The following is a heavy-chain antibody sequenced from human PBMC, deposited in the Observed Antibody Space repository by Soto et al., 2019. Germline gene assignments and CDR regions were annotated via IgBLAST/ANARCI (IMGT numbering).Heavy chain of an antibody. CDR1: GGSISSYY. Sequence: QVQLQESGPGLVKPSETLSLTCTVSGGSISSYYWSWIRQPPGKGLEWIGYIYYSGSTNYNPSPKSRVTISVDTTKNQFSLKLSSVTAADTAVYYCARRYGTLFDYWGQGTLVTVSS. J-gene: IGHJ4*02. CDR2: IYYSGST. D-gene: IGHD4-17*01. CDR3: ARRYGTLFDY. V-gene: IGHV4-59*08.